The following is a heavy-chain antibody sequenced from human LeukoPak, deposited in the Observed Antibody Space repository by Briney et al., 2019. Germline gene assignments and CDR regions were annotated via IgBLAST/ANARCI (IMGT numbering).Heavy chain of an antibody. D-gene: IGHD5-12*01. V-gene: IGHV1-18*01. CDR3: ARDAEEWLRFSPSLDY. CDR1: GYTFTSYG. J-gene: IGHJ4*02. Sequence: ASVKVSCKASGYTFTSYGISWVRQAPGQGLEWMGWISAYNGNTNYAQKLQGRVTMTTDTPTSTAYMELRSLRSDDTAVYYCARDAEEWLRFSPSLDYWGQGTLVTVSS. CDR2: ISAYNGNT.